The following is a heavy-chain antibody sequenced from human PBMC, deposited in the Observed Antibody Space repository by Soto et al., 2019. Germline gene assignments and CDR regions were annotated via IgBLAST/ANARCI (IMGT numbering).Heavy chain of an antibody. CDR2: IYHSGST. J-gene: IGHJ5*02. CDR3: ARVPGP. D-gene: IGHD3-10*01. CDR1: GGSISSYS. V-gene: IGHV4-30-2*01. Sequence: SETLSLTCTVSGGSISSYSWSWIRQPPGKGLEWIGYIYHSGSTYYNPSLKSRVTISVDRSKNQFSLKLTSVTAADTAVYYCARVPGPWGQGTLVTVSS.